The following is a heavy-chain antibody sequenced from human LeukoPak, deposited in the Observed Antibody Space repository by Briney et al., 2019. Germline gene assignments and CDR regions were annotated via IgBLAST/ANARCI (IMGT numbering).Heavy chain of an antibody. J-gene: IGHJ3*02. D-gene: IGHD4-23*01. CDR3: ARRHAHPLDGDNSQFAFNI. CDR2: ISNSGSI. V-gene: IGHV4-59*08. CDR1: GGSISSYY. Sequence: PSETLSLTCTVSGGSISSYYWSWIRQPPGKGLEWIGYISNSGSINYNPSLKSRVTTSVDTSKNQFSLKLSSVTAADTAVYYCARRHAHPLDGDNSQFAFNIWGQGTMVTVSS.